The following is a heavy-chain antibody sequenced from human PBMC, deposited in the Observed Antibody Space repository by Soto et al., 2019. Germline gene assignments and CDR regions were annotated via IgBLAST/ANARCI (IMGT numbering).Heavy chain of an antibody. CDR3: ATDSAGRGPFDP. Sequence: PXATLALTGTISGGSFGTNYWSWIRQAPGKGLEWIGYTYHTGSTKYNPSLKSRATISVDTSKNQFSLTLTSAAAADTAVYYCATDSAGRGPFDPWGQGILVIVSS. V-gene: IGHV4-59*13. J-gene: IGHJ5*02. CDR2: TYHTGST. D-gene: IGHD3-10*01. CDR1: GGSFGTNY.